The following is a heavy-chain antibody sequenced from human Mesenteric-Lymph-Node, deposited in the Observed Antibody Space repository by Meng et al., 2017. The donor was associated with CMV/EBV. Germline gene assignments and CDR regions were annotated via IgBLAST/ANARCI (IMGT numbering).Heavy chain of an antibody. CDR1: GFTFSSYW. CDR3: ARDPRSGSYLPYYYYYGMDV. CDR2: IKQDGSEK. D-gene: IGHD1-26*01. J-gene: IGHJ6*02. V-gene: IGHV3-7*01. Sequence: GESLKISCAASGFTFSSYWMSWVRQAPGKGLEWVANIKQDGSEKYYVDSVKGRFTISRDNAKNSLYLQMNSLRAEDTAVYYCARDPRSGSYLPYYYYYGMDVWGQGTTVTVSS.